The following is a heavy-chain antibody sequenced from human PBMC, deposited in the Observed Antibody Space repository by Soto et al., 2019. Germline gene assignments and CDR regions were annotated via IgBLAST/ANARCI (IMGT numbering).Heavy chain of an antibody. CDR2: ISYDGSNK. Sequence: QPGGSLRLSCAASGFTFSSYGMHWVRQAPGKGLEWVAVISYDGSNKYYADSVKGRFTISRDNSKNTLYLQMNSLRAEDTAVYYCAKDLYGYSYGPAYYYYYGMDVWGQGTTVTVSS. J-gene: IGHJ6*02. V-gene: IGHV3-30*18. CDR1: GFTFSSYG. CDR3: AKDLYGYSYGPAYYYYYGMDV. D-gene: IGHD5-18*01.